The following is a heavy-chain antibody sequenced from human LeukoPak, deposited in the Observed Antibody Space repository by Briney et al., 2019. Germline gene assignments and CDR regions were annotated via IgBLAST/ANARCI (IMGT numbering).Heavy chain of an antibody. D-gene: IGHD6-19*01. CDR1: GFTFSSYA. V-gene: IGHV3-23*01. CDR2: ISGSGGST. J-gene: IGHJ4*02. CDR3: ARQWLVLILAKTDY. Sequence: PRGSLRLSCAASGFTFSSYAMSWVRQAPGKGLEWVSAISGSGGSTYYADSVKGRFTISRDNSKNTLYLQMNSLRAEDTAVYYCARQWLVLILAKTDYWGQGTLVTVSS.